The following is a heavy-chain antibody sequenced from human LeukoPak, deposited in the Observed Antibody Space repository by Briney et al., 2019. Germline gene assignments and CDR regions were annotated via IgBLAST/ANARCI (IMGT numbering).Heavy chain of an antibody. D-gene: IGHD3-3*01. CDR3: TRGHVLRFLEWLPNYYYYYYMDV. CDR2: IRSKAYGGTT. V-gene: IGHV3-49*04. CDR1: GFTFGDYA. Sequence: PGRSLRLSCTASGFTFGDYAMSWVRQAPGKGLEWVGFIRSKAYGGTTEYAASVKGRFTISRDDSKSIAYLQMNSLKTEDTAVYHCTRGHVLRFLEWLPNYYYYYYMDVWGKGTTVTVSS. J-gene: IGHJ6*03.